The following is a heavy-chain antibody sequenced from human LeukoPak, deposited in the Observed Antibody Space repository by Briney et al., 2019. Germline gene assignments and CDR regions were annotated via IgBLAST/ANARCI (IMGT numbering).Heavy chain of an antibody. D-gene: IGHD6-19*01. CDR1: GGSISSSSYY. V-gene: IGHV4-39*01. CDR3: ARHVRQQWLEPLDY. J-gene: IGHJ4*02. CDR2: IYYSGST. Sequence: PSETLSLTCTVSGGSISSSSYYWGWIRQPPGKGLEWIGSIYYSGSTYYNPSLKSRVTISVDTSKNQFSLKLSSVTAADTAVYYCARHVRQQWLEPLDYWGQGTLVTVSS.